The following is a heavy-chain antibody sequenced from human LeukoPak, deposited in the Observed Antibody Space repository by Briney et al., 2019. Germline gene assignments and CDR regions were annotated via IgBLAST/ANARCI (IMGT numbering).Heavy chain of an antibody. CDR2: IKSDGST. D-gene: IGHD3-22*01. J-gene: IGHJ1*01. CDR1: GFTFSSYW. V-gene: IGHV3-74*01. Sequence: GGSLRRSCAASGFTFSSYWRHWVRQAPGKGLVWCLRIKSDGSTNDADSVKGLFTISRDNAKNAVMVQRNMRRAEDTGVYCWSRAPSEIRGSYPEYFRHCGQPSLVT. CDR3: SRAPSEIRGSYPEYFRH.